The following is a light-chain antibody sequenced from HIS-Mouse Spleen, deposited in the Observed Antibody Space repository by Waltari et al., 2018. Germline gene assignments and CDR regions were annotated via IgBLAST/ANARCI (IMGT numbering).Light chain of an antibody. CDR2: DVS. V-gene: IGLV2-14*03. J-gene: IGLJ3*02. CDR1: SSDVGGYNY. Sequence: QSALTQPASVSGSPGQSITISCTGTSSDVGGYNYVPWYQQHPGKAPKLMIYDVSNRPSGVSNRVSGSKSGNTASLTISGLQAEDEADYYCSSYTSSSTLVFGGGTKLTVL. CDR3: SSYTSSSTLV.